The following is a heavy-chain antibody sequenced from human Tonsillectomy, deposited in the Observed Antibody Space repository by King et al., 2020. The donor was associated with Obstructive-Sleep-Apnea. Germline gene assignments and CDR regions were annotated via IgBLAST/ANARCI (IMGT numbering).Heavy chain of an antibody. CDR1: GFTFSSYG. V-gene: IGHV3-30*02. Sequence: VQLVESGGGVVQPGGSLRVSCAASGFTFSSYGMHWVRQAPGKGLEWVAFVRSDGRKTYYADSMKGRFTISRDNSKSTLYLQMNSLRPEYTGVYYCATESGGGDTSGLENWGQGTLVTVSS. J-gene: IGHJ4*02. CDR2: VRSDGRKT. D-gene: IGHD2-21*02. CDR3: ATESGGGDTSGLEN.